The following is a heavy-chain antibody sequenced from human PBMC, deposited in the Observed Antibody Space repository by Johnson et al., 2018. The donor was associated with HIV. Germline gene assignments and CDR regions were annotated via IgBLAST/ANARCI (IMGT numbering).Heavy chain of an antibody. CDR1: GFTFTNFW. V-gene: IGHV3-7*01. D-gene: IGHD6-6*01. CDR3: AKDQASIAARPDAFDI. J-gene: IGHJ3*02. CDR2: IKQDGSEK. Sequence: VQLVESGGGLVQPGGSLRLSCAASGFTFTNFWMSWVRQAPGKGLEWVADIKQDGSEKYYLDPVKGRLTISRDNSKNTLYLQMNSLRAEDTAVYYCAKDQASIAARPDAFDIWGQGTMVTVSS.